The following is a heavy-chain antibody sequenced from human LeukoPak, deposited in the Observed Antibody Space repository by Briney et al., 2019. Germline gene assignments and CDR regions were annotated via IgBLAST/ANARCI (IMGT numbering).Heavy chain of an antibody. CDR1: GFSFNNAW. Sequence: GGSLRLSCGVFGFSFNNAWMSWVRQAPGKGLEWVGRIRSKTDGGTTDYAAPVKGRFTISRDNSKNTLYLQMNSLRAEDTAVYYCARDAVYYYDSSGSYYYYYGMDVWGQGTTVTVSS. CDR3: ARDAVYYYDSSGSYYYYYGMDV. J-gene: IGHJ6*02. V-gene: IGHV3-15*01. D-gene: IGHD3-22*01. CDR2: IRSKTDGGTT.